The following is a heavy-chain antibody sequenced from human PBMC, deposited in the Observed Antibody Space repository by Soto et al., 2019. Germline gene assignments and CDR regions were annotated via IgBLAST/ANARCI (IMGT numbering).Heavy chain of an antibody. CDR3: ARATYSNAWYRFDL. Sequence: QLVESGGGLVQPGGSLRLSCEASGFTFSGYWMSWVRQAPGKGLGWVADIKHDGSVQYYVDSVKGRFTISRDIAKKLLYLQMNGLRAEDTALYYCARATYSNAWYRFDLWGQGTLVTVSS. J-gene: IGHJ4*02. CDR2: IKHDGSVQ. D-gene: IGHD4-4*01. V-gene: IGHV3-7*03. CDR1: GFTFSGYW.